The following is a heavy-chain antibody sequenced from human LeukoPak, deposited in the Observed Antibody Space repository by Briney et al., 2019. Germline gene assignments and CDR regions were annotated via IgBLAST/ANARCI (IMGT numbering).Heavy chain of an antibody. CDR2: IYHSGST. J-gene: IGHJ3*02. CDR1: GYSISSGYY. CDR3: AIDSSGYFDAFDI. D-gene: IGHD3-22*01. Sequence: SETLSLTCAVSGYSISSGYYWGWIRQPPGRGLEWIGSIYHSGSTYYNPSLKSRVTISVDTSKNQFSLKLSSVTAADTAVYYCAIDSSGYFDAFDIWGQGTMVTVSS. V-gene: IGHV4-38-2*02.